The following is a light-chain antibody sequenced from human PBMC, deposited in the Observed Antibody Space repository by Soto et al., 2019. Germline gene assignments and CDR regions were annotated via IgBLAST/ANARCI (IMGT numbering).Light chain of an antibody. CDR2: VAS. CDR1: QSVSSSY. V-gene: IGKV3-20*01. CDR3: QQYGSSRPWT. J-gene: IGKJ1*01. Sequence: EIVLTQSPGTLSLSPGERATLSCRASQSVSSSYLAWYQQKPGQAPRLLIYVASSRATGIPDRFSGSGSGTDFTLTISRLEPEDFAVYFCQQYGSSRPWTFGQGTKVEIK.